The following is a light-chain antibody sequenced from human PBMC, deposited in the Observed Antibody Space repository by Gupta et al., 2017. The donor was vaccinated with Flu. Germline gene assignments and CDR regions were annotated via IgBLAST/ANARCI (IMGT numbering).Light chain of an antibody. V-gene: IGLV2-14*04. CDR1: SSDVGGYNY. CDR3: SSYTSSSTL. CDR2: DVS. Sequence: QSITISCTGTSSDVGGYNYVSWYQQHPGKAPKLMMYDVSNRPSGVSNRFSGSKSGNTASPTISGLQAEDEAEYYCSSYTSSSTLFGGGTKLTVL. J-gene: IGLJ2*01.